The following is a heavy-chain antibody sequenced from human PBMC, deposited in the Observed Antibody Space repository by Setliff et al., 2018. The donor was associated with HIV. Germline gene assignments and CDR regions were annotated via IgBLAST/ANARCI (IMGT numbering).Heavy chain of an antibody. J-gene: IGHJ4*02. CDR2: IDYTGKT. CDR3: ARKNRGAPAPFDY. D-gene: IGHD6-25*01. V-gene: IGHV4-39*01. Sequence: GSLRLSCAASGFTFSSYAMSWVRQPPGKGLEWIGSIDYTGKTHYNPSLKSRVTISADTSKSQFSLNLSSVTAADTAVYYCARKNRGAPAPFDYWGQGTLVTVSS. CDR1: GFTFSSYA.